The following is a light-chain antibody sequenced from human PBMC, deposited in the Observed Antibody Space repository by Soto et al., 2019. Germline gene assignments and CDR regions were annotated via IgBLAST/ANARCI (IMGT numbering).Light chain of an antibody. V-gene: IGKV3-20*01. J-gene: IGKJ5*01. CDR3: QQYGSLIA. Sequence: SPGTLSLSPGERATLSCRASQSVSSSYLAWYQQKPGQAPRLVIYGASSRATGIPDRFSGSGSGTDFTLTISGLEPEDFAVYYCQQYGSLIALGPGTRLEIK. CDR1: QSVSSSY. CDR2: GAS.